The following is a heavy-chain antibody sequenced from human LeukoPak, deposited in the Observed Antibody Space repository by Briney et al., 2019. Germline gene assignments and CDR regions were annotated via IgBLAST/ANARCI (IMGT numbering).Heavy chain of an antibody. D-gene: IGHD4-23*01. CDR3: ARVLLYDYGGNSQDY. J-gene: IGHJ4*02. V-gene: IGHV3-30*02. CDR1: GFTFSSYG. Sequence: GGSLRLSCAASGFTFSSYGMHWVRQAPGKGLEWVAFIRYDGSNKHYADSVKGRFTISRDNAKNSLYLQMNSLRAEDTAVYYCARVLLYDYGGNSQDYWGQGTLVTVSS. CDR2: IRYDGSNK.